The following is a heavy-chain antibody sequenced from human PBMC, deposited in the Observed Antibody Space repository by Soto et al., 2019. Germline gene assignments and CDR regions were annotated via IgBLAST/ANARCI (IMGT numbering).Heavy chain of an antibody. CDR1: GFTFSSYA. CDR3: AGSIMVRGVNDAFDI. J-gene: IGHJ3*02. CDR2: ISGSGGST. V-gene: IGHV3-23*01. D-gene: IGHD3-10*01. Sequence: EVQLLESGGGLVQPGGSLRLSCAASGFTFSSYAMSWVRQAPGKGLEWVSAISGSGGSTYYADSVKGRFTISRDNSKNTLYLHMNSLRAEDTAVYYCAGSIMVRGVNDAFDIWGQGTMVTVSS.